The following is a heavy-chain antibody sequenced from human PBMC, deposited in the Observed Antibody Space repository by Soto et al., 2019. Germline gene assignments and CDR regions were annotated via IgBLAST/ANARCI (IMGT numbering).Heavy chain of an antibody. Sequence: QITLKESGPTLVRPTQTLTLTCSLSGFSITTSGVGVGWVSQRPGKTLEWLAFTYWDDDNRYNPSLRPTLSTANDTSRNQVVRTMTNMDPENTATYYCAHSVTLMSTWNYDAFDFWGQGALVT. J-gene: IGHJ3*01. CDR1: GFSITTSGVG. CDR2: TYWDDDN. D-gene: IGHD1-7*01. CDR3: AHSVTLMSTWNYDAFDF. V-gene: IGHV2-5*02.